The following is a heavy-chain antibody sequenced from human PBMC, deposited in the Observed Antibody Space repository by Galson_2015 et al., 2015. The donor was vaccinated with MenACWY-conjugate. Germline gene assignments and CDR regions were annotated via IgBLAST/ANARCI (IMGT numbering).Heavy chain of an antibody. V-gene: IGHV3-30*18. D-gene: IGHD6-19*01. CDR2: ISYDGSNK. CDR3: AKGVAGTGLGCDY. J-gene: IGHJ4*02. Sequence: SLRLSCAASGFTFSSYGMHWVRQAPGKGLEWVAVISYDGSNKYYADSVKGRFTISRDNSKNTLYLQMNSLRAEDTAVYYCAKGVAGTGLGCDYWGQGTLVTVSS. CDR1: GFTFSSYG.